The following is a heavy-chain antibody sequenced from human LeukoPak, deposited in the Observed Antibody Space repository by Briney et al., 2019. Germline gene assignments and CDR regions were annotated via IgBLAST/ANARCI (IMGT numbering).Heavy chain of an antibody. Sequence: LRTLSLTCAVSRGSISRGGYYWSWIRQPPGKGLAGIGYIYHSGSTYYNPSLKSRVTISVDRSKNQFSLKLSSVTAADTAVYYCARALGDGHNLGFDYWGQGTLVTVSS. CDR3: ARALGDGHNLGFDY. J-gene: IGHJ4*02. V-gene: IGHV4-30-2*01. CDR1: RGSISRGGYY. CDR2: IYHSGST. D-gene: IGHD5-24*01.